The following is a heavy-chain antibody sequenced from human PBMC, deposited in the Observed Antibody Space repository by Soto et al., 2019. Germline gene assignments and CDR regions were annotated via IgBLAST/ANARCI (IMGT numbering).Heavy chain of an antibody. J-gene: IGHJ4*02. CDR1: GDSFSSYA. CDR3: AASDSSSWQHDY. V-gene: IGHV1-69*01. Sequence: QVQLVQSGAELKKPGSSVRVSCKISGDSFSSYAISWVRQAPGEGLEWVGGIIPIFETANYAQKFQGRVTITAVESTTQAYLEVNRLRPEDTAIFYCAASDSSSWQHDYWGQGTLITVSS. D-gene: IGHD6-13*01. CDR2: IIPIFETA.